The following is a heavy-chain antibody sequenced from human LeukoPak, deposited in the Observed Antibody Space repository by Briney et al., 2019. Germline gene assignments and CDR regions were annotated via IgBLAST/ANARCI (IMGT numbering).Heavy chain of an antibody. J-gene: IGHJ4*02. V-gene: IGHV3-7*01. Sequence: GGSLRLSCAASGFTFSSYWMSWVRQAPGKGLEWVANIKQDGSEKCYVDSMKGRFTISRDNAKNSLYLQMNSLRAEDTAVYYCARGLRYYYGSGSYGYWGQGTLVTVSS. CDR2: IKQDGSEK. D-gene: IGHD3-10*01. CDR1: GFTFSSYW. CDR3: ARGLRYYYGSGSYGY.